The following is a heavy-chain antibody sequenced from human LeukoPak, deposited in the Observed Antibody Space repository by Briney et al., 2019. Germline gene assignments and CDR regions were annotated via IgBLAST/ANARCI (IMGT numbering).Heavy chain of an antibody. D-gene: IGHD5-12*01. V-gene: IGHV3-48*01. Sequence: GGSLRPSCAASGFTFRTYSMNWVRQAPGKGLEWVSYISSSSGTILYADSVKGRFTISRDNSKNTLYLQMNSLRAEDTAVYYCAKDRSIVATPYYFDYWGQGTLVTVSS. CDR1: GFTFRTYS. J-gene: IGHJ4*02. CDR3: AKDRSIVATPYYFDY. CDR2: ISSSSGTI.